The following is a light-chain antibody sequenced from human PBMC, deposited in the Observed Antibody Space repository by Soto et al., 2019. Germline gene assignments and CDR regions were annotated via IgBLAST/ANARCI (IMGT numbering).Light chain of an antibody. J-gene: IGKJ5*01. CDR1: QSVSNNY. Sequence: IALTQSLGTMFMFPGERTPLSCSSSQSVSNNYLAWYQQKPGQAPRLLIYGASNRATGIPERFSGSGSGTDFTLTISRLEPEDFAVYYCQQHGSSPITFGQGTRLEIK. CDR2: GAS. V-gene: IGKV3-20*01. CDR3: QQHGSSPIT.